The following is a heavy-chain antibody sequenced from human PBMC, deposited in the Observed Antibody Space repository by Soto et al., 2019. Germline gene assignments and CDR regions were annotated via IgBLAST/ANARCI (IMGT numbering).Heavy chain of an antibody. V-gene: IGHV4-34*01. CDR1: GGSFSGYY. CDR3: ARGQLWFQDYYYYYGMDV. J-gene: IGHJ6*01. CDR2: INHSGST. D-gene: IGHD5-18*01. Sequence: LSLTCAVYGGSFSGYYWSWIRQPPGKGLEWIGEINHSGSTNYNPSLKSRVTISVDTSKNQFSLKLSSVTAADTAVYYCARGQLWFQDYYYYYGMDVWGQGTTVTVSS.